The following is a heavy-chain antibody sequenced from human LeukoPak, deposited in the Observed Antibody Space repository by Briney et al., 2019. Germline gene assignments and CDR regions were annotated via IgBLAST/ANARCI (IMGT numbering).Heavy chain of an antibody. CDR2: INHSGST. J-gene: IGHJ6*03. Sequence: PSETLSLTCAVYGGSFSGYYWSWIRQPPGKGLEWIGEINHSGSTNYNPSLKSRVTISVDTSKNQFSLKLSSVTAADTAVYYCARGPRYQLHYYYYYYMDVWGKGTAVTVSS. V-gene: IGHV4-34*01. CDR3: ARGPRYQLHYYYYYYMDV. D-gene: IGHD2-2*01. CDR1: GGSFSGYY.